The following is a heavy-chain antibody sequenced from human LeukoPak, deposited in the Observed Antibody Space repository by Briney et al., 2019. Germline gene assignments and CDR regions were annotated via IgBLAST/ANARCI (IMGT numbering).Heavy chain of an antibody. CDR1: GLTFSSYA. J-gene: IGHJ4*02. D-gene: IGHD3-16*01. V-gene: IGHV3-23*01. CDR2: ITGSGAAT. Sequence: VRCLRLSCAASGLTFSSYAISWVGQAPAQGLGWVSTITGSGAATYYADSVKGRFTMSRDTSKNTLTLYLHMNSLRAEDTAVYYCAKSNSDYRIGSVSSDYWGQGPLVVVSS. CDR3: AKSNSDYRIGSVSSDY.